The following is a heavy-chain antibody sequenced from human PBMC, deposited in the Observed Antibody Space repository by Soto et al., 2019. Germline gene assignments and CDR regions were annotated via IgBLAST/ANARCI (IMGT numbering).Heavy chain of an antibody. D-gene: IGHD6-13*01. CDR3: ARGYSGGWSRGGYFDL. CDR1: GFIFSSYE. V-gene: IGHV3-48*03. Sequence: GGSLRLSCAASGFIFSSYEMNWVRQAPGKGLEWLSHMTSSGYNKYYGESVKDRFTISRDNSKNSLYLQMNSLRAEDTAVYYCARGYSGGWSRGGYFDLWGQGALVTVSS. J-gene: IGHJ4*02. CDR2: MTSSGYNK.